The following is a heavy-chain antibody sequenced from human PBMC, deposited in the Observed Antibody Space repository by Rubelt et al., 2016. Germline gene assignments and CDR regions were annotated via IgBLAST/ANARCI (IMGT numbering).Heavy chain of an antibody. D-gene: IGHD1-26*01. CDR1: GYSISSGYY. CDR2: IYSGGTT. J-gene: IGHJ5*02. CDR3: ASGIVGANNWFDP. Sequence: VQLQESGPGLVKPSETLSLTCTVSGYSISSGYYWGWIRQPPGKGLEWVSIIYSGGTTYYADSVKARFTISRDNSKNTVFLQMNSLRAEDTAVYYCASGIVGANNWFDPWGQGTLVTVSS. V-gene: IGHV3-66*01.